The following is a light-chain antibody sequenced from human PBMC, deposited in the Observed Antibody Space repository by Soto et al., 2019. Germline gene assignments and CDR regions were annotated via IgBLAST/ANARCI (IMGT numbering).Light chain of an antibody. CDR2: GAS. Sequence: EIVMTQSPSTLSVSPGERATLSCRASQSVSSKLAWYQQKPGQAPRLLIYGASTGATGIPARFSGSGSGTEFTLTITSLQSEDFAVYYCQQYNSWPWTFGQGTKVEI. J-gene: IGKJ1*01. CDR3: QQYNSWPWT. CDR1: QSVSSK. V-gene: IGKV3-15*01.